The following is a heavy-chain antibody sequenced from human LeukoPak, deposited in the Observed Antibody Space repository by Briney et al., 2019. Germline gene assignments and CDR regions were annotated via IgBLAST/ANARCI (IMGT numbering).Heavy chain of an antibody. J-gene: IGHJ6*03. Sequence: SETLSLTCTVSGASISSYYWSWFRRPPGKGLEWIAYIFPSGSINFNPSLKSRVSISVDGSKNNFSLDLSSVTAADTAVYYCARRRDEAATAAGYYHMDVWGKGTTVTVSS. V-gene: IGHV4-4*09. D-gene: IGHD3-22*01. CDR1: GASISSYY. CDR3: ARRRDEAATAAGYYHMDV. CDR2: IFPSGSI.